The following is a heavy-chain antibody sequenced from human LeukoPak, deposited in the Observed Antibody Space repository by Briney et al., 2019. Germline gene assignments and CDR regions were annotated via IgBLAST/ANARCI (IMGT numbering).Heavy chain of an antibody. CDR1: GGSFSGYY. CDR3: ARRERYDSSGSHDY. D-gene: IGHD3-22*01. CDR2: INHSGST. Sequence: SETLSLTCAVYGGSFSGYYWSWIRQPPGKGLEWIGEINHSGSTNYNPSLKSRVTISVDTSKNQFSLKLSSVTAADTAVYYCARRERYDSSGSHDYWGQGTLVTVSS. V-gene: IGHV4-34*01. J-gene: IGHJ4*02.